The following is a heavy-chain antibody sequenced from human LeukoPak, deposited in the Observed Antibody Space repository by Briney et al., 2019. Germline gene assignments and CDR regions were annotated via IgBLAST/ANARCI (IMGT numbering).Heavy chain of an antibody. D-gene: IGHD1-26*01. CDR1: GFTFGDYA. V-gene: IGHV3-49*04. Sequence: GGSLRLSCTASGFTFGDYAMSWVRQAPGKGLEWVGFIRSKAYGGTTEYAASVKGRFTISRDDSKSIAYLQMNSLKTEDTAVYYCTRVWELLANAFDIWGQGTMVTVSS. CDR2: IRSKAYGGTT. J-gene: IGHJ3*02. CDR3: TRVWELLANAFDI.